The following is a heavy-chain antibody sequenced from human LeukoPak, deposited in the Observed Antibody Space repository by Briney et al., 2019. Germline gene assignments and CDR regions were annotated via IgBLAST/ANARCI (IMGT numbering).Heavy chain of an antibody. Sequence: PGGSLRLSCAASGFTFSGSAMHWVRQASGKGLEWVGRIRSKANSYATASAASVKGRLTISRDDSKNTAYLQMNSLKTEDTAVYYCTTLRIYCSSGSCEIDYWGQGTLVTVSS. D-gene: IGHD2-15*01. J-gene: IGHJ4*02. CDR3: TTLRIYCSSGSCEIDY. V-gene: IGHV3-73*01. CDR2: IRSKANSYAT. CDR1: GFTFSGSA.